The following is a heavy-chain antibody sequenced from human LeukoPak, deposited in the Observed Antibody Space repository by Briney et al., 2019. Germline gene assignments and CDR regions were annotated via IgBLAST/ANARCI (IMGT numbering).Heavy chain of an antibody. Sequence: SETLSLTCAVSGGSIGSGGYSWSWIRQPPGKGLEWIGYIYHSGSIYYNPSLKSRVTISVDRSKNQFSLKLSSVTAADTAVYYCARAQGYCSSTSCYKWFDPWGQGTLVTVSS. CDR2: IYHSGSI. CDR3: ARAQGYCSSTSCYKWFDP. J-gene: IGHJ5*02. D-gene: IGHD2-2*02. CDR1: GGSIGSGGYS. V-gene: IGHV4-30-2*01.